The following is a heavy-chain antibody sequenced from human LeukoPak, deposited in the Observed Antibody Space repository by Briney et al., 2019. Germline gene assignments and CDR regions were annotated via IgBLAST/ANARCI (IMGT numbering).Heavy chain of an antibody. CDR3: ANGRVTMIVS. D-gene: IGHD3-22*01. CDR2: ISGSGGST. Sequence: GGSLRLSCAASGFTFSSYAMSWVRQGPGKGLEWVSVISGSGGSTYNADSVKGRFTISRDNSKNTLYLQMNSLRAEDTAVYYCANGRVTMIVSWGQGTLVTVSS. V-gene: IGHV3-23*01. J-gene: IGHJ4*02. CDR1: GFTFSSYA.